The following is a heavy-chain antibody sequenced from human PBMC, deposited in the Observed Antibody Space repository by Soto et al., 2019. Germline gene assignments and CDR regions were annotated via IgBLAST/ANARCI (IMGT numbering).Heavy chain of an antibody. D-gene: IGHD3-9*01. Sequence: QVQLVQSGAEVKKPGASVKVSCKASGYTFTSYGISWVRQAPGQGLEWMGWISAYNGNTNYAQKLQGRVTMTTDTPXXXAXXELRSLRSDDTAVYYCARQADYDILTGYYTPRFDYWGQGTLVTVSS. CDR1: GYTFTSYG. CDR3: ARQADYDILTGYYTPRFDY. CDR2: ISAYNGNT. J-gene: IGHJ4*02. V-gene: IGHV1-18*01.